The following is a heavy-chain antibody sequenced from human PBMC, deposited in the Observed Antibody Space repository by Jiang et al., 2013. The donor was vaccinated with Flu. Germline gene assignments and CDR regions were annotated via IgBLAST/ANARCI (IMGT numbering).Heavy chain of an antibody. CDR3: ARHLGMDV. V-gene: IGHV4-59*08. CDR2: SPTVGVP. J-gene: IGHJ6*02. Sequence: WSWIRQPPGRDCSGLGLSPTVGVPSTNPSLQSRVTISIDTSNNEFSLELSSVTAADTAVYYCARHLGMDVWGQGTTVTVSS.